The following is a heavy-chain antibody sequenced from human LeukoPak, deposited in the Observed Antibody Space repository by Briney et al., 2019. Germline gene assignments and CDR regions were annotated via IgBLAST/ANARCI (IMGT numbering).Heavy chain of an antibody. V-gene: IGHV3-74*01. CDR2: VKGDGGFS. Sequence: PGGSLRLSCAAPGFTFRSYWMPWVPQAPGKGLVWVSRVKGDGGFSNYADSVYGRFTISRDNAKNTLYLHMHSLRAEDTAAYYCARAGCGGDCYPYYYYYYMDVWGKGTTVTVSS. CDR1: GFTFRSYW. J-gene: IGHJ6*03. CDR3: ARAGCGGDCYPYYYYYYMDV. D-gene: IGHD2-21*02.